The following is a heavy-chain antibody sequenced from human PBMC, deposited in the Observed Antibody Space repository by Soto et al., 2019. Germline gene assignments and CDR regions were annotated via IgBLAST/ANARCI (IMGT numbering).Heavy chain of an antibody. CDR2: IGTAGDT. D-gene: IGHD4-17*01. CDR3: ARAPQYTVTTYYGMDV. J-gene: IGHJ6*02. CDR1: GFTFSSYD. V-gene: IGHV3-13*01. Sequence: GGSLRLSCAASGFTFSSYDMHWVRQATGKGLEWVSAIGTAGDTYYPGSVKGRFTISRENAKNSLYLQMNSLRAEDTAVYYCARAPQYTVTTYYGMDVWGQGTTVTVSS.